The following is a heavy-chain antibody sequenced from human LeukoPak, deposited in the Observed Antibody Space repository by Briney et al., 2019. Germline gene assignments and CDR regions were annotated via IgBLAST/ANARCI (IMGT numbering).Heavy chain of an antibody. V-gene: IGHV5-10-1*01. Sequence: GESLKISCKGSGCSFTSYLITWVRQMPGKGLEWMGRIDPSDSYTIYSPSFHGHVTISADKSISTAYLQWSSLKASDTAMYYCARGRHGCTDLDYWGQGTLVTVSS. CDR1: GCSFTSYL. D-gene: IGHD5-24*01. CDR3: ARGRHGCTDLDY. CDR2: IDPSDSYT. J-gene: IGHJ4*02.